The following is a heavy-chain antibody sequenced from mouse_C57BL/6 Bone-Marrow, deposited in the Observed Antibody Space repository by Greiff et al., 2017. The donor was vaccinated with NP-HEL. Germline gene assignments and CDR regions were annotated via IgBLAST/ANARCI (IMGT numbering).Heavy chain of an antibody. Sequence: EVKVVESGGGLVKPGGSLKLSCAASGFTFSDYGMHWVRQAPEKGLEWVAYISSGSSTIYYADTVKGRFTISRDNAKNTLFLQMTSLRSEDTAMYYCARELTVVATRYYAMDYWGQGTSVTVSS. CDR2: ISSGSSTI. CDR3: ARELTVVATRYYAMDY. CDR1: GFTFSDYG. D-gene: IGHD1-1*01. J-gene: IGHJ4*01. V-gene: IGHV5-17*01.